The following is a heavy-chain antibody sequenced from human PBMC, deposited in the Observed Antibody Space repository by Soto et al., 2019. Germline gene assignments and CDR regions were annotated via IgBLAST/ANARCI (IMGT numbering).Heavy chain of an antibody. Sequence: GGSLRLSCAASGFTFSSYGMHWVHQAPGKGLEWVAVISYDGSNKYYADSVMGRFTISRDNSKNTLYLQMNSLRAEDTAVYYCAKDRRLRSPFPYYGMDVWGQGTTVTVSS. CDR1: GFTFSSYG. CDR3: AKDRRLRSPFPYYGMDV. V-gene: IGHV3-30*18. CDR2: ISYDGSNK. D-gene: IGHD4-17*01. J-gene: IGHJ6*02.